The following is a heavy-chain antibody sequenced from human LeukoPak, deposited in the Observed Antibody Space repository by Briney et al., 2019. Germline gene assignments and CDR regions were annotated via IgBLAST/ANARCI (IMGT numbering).Heavy chain of an antibody. J-gene: IGHJ6*03. CDR2: ISSSSSSYI. CDR3: AREVGSSSYGPSYYMDV. V-gene: IGHV3-21*04. Sequence: GGSLRLSCAASGFTFSSYSMNWVRQAPGKGLEWVSSISSSSSSYIYYADSVKGRFTISRDNAKNSLYLQMNSLRAEDTAVYYCAREVGSSSYGPSYYMDVWGKGTTVTVSS. CDR1: GFTFSSYS. D-gene: IGHD6-6*01.